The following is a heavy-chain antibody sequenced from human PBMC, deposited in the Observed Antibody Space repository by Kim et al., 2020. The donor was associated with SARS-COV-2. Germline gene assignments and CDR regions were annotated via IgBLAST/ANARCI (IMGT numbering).Heavy chain of an antibody. CDR2: ISGSGDNT. V-gene: IGHV3-23*01. Sequence: GGSLRLSCAASGFTFSSFAMSWVRQAPGKGLEWVSAISGSGDNTYYADSVKGRFTFSRDNSKNTLYLQMNSLGAEYTAVYYCAKDLGCGPGSCYGGFDSCGQGTLVTVSS. CDR3: AKDLGCGPGSCYGGFDS. CDR1: GFTFSSFA. D-gene: IGHD3-10*01. J-gene: IGHJ4*02.